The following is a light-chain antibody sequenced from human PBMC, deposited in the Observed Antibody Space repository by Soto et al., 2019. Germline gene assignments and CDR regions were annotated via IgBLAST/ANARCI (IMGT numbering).Light chain of an antibody. CDR1: QSISNY. Sequence: DIQMTQSPSSLSASVGDRVTITCRASQSISNYLNWYQHKPGKAPNLLISAASTLQSGVPSRFSGSGSGTDFTLTNSRLQPEDFATYFCQHSYSPPYTFGPGTKLQIK. CDR2: AAS. J-gene: IGKJ2*01. CDR3: QHSYSPPYT. V-gene: IGKV1-39*01.